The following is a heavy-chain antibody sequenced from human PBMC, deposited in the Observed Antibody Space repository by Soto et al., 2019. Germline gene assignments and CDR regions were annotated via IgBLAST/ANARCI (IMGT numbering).Heavy chain of an antibody. CDR2: ISAYNGNT. Sequence: QVLLVQSGAEVKKPGASVKVSCKAPGYTFISYGFSWVRQAPGQGLEWMGWISAYNGNTNYAQKLQGRVTMTTDTSTSTAYMELRSLRSDDTAVYYCARVELSCSGGSCFPEGYFQHWGQGTLVTVSS. CDR3: ARVELSCSGGSCFPEGYFQH. J-gene: IGHJ1*01. V-gene: IGHV1-18*01. D-gene: IGHD2-15*01. CDR1: GYTFISYG.